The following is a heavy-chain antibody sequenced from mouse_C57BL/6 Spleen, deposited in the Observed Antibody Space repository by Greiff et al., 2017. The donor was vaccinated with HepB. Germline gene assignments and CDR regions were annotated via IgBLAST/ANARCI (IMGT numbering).Heavy chain of an antibody. Sequence: LVESGAALVKPGASVKISCKASGYAFRSYWMNWVKQRPGKGLEWIGQIYPGDGDTNYNGKFKGKATLTADKSSSTAYMQLSSLTSEDSAVYFWANHQSAMDYWGKGTSGTV. CDR2: IYPGDGDT. CDR1: GYAFRSYW. V-gene: IGHV1-80*01. J-gene: IGHJ4*01. CDR3: ANHQSAMDY.